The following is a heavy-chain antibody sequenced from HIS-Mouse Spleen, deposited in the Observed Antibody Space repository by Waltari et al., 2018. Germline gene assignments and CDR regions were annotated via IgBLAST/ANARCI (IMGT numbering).Heavy chain of an antibody. CDR3: AKDRGSQFDY. V-gene: IGHV3-30*18. CDR2: ISYVGSNK. Sequence: QVQLVESGGGVVQPGRSLRLSCAASGFTFSSYGMHWVRQAPGKGLEWVAVISYVGSNKDYADSGKGRFTISRDNSKNPLYLQMNSLRAEDTAVYYCAKDRGSQFDYWGQGTLVTVSS. J-gene: IGHJ4*02. CDR1: GFTFSSYG. D-gene: IGHD1-26*01.